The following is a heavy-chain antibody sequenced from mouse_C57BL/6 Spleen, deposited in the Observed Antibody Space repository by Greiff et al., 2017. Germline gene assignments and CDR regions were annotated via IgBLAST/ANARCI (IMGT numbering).Heavy chain of an antibody. J-gene: IGHJ4*01. CDR1: GYTFTSYW. Sequence: QVQLQQPGAELVMPGASVKLSCKASGYTFTSYWMHWVKQRPGQGLEWIGEIDPSDSYTNYNQKFKGKSTLTVDKSSSTAYMQLSSLTSEDSAVYYCARREGLRLYAMDDWGQGTSVTVSS. CDR3: ARREGLRLYAMDD. D-gene: IGHD2-4*01. CDR2: IDPSDSYT. V-gene: IGHV1-69*01.